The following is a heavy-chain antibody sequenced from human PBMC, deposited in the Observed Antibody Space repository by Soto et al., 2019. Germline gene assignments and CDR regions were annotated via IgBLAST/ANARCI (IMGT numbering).Heavy chain of an antibody. Sequence: PLETLSLTCTVSGGSISGYYWTWIRQPAGKGLEWIGRFYSSGSTNYNPSLKSRVTMSVDTSKNQFSLNLSSMTAADTAVYYCARDRSGYYHFDNWGQGTLVTVSS. CDR3: ARDRSGYYHFDN. J-gene: IGHJ4*02. D-gene: IGHD3-22*01. V-gene: IGHV4-4*07. CDR2: FYSSGST. CDR1: GGSISGYY.